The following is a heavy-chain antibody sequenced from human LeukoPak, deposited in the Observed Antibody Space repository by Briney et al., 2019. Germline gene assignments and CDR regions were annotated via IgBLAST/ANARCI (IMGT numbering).Heavy chain of an antibody. D-gene: IGHD2-15*01. V-gene: IGHV3-7*01. J-gene: IGHJ4*02. Sequence: GGSLRLSCASSGFTFSTFLMSWVRQAPGKGLEWVANIKTDGSEKYYVDSMKGRFTVSRDNAKNSLYLQMDSLSAEDTAVYYCARGGTFVSDYWGQGTLVTVSS. CDR1: GFTFSTFL. CDR2: IKTDGSEK. CDR3: ARGGTFVSDY.